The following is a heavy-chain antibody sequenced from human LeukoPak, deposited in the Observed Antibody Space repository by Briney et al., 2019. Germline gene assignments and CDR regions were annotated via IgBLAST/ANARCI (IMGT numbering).Heavy chain of an antibody. J-gene: IGHJ5*02. CDR2: IRYDGKNQ. Sequence: PGGSLRLSCAASRFTFSSSGMHWVRQAPGKGLEWVAFIRYDGKNQYYADSLKGRFSISRDNSKNTLYLQMNSLRAEDTAVYYCAKTMSDIVATIRGPTHRWFDPWGQGTLVTVSS. CDR3: AKTMSDIVATIRGPTHRWFDP. CDR1: RFTFSSSG. V-gene: IGHV3-30*02. D-gene: IGHD5-12*01.